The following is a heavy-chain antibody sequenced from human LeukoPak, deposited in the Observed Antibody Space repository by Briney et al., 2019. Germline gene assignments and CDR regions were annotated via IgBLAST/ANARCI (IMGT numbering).Heavy chain of an antibody. J-gene: IGHJ6*04. CDR1: GFTFSTYS. CDR3: AELGITMIGGV. V-gene: IGHV3-23*01. Sequence: PGGSLRLSCAASGFTFSTYSMSWVRQAPGKGLEWVSVISGGGGERFYADSVKGRFTISRDNAKNSLYLQMNSLRAEDTAVYYCAELGITMIGGVWGKGTTVTISS. CDR2: ISGGGGER. D-gene: IGHD3-10*02.